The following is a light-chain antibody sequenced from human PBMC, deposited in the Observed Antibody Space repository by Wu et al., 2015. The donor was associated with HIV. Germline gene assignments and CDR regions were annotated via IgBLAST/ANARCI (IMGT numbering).Light chain of an antibody. V-gene: IGKV3D-15*01. CDR2: SAS. CDR1: QSVTND. J-gene: IGKJ1*01. CDR3: QQYNNWPPWT. Sequence: ILMAQSPGSLSVSPGERATVSCRASQSVTNDLAWYQQKPGQAPRLLIYSASTRATGIPARFSGGGSGTEFTLTISSMQSEDFAVYYCQQYNNWPPWTFGQGDQGGNQT.